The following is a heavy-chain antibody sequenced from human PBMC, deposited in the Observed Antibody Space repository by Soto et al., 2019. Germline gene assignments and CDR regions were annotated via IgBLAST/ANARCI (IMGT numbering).Heavy chain of an antibody. D-gene: IGHD1-26*01. CDR2: IYYSGST. V-gene: IGHV4-31*03. Sequence: SETLSLTCTVSGGSISSGGYYWSWIRQHPGKGLEWIGYIYYSGSTYYNPSLKSRITISVDTSKNQFSLKLSSVTAADTAVYYCASAPIYSGSYFDYWGQGTLVTVSS. CDR1: GGSISSGGYY. CDR3: ASAPIYSGSYFDY. J-gene: IGHJ4*02.